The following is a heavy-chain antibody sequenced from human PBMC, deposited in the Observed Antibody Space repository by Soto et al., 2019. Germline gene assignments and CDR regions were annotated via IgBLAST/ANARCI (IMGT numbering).Heavy chain of an antibody. CDR2: INPNSGGT. Sequence: ASVKVSCKASGYTFTGYYMHWVRQAPGQGLEWMGWINPNSGGTNYAQKFQGRFTISRDNSKNTLYLQMNSLRAEDTAVYYCAREYYYGSGSFDYWGQGTLVTVSS. CDR3: AREYYYGSGSFDY. CDR1: GYTFTGYY. V-gene: IGHV1-2*02. D-gene: IGHD3-10*01. J-gene: IGHJ4*02.